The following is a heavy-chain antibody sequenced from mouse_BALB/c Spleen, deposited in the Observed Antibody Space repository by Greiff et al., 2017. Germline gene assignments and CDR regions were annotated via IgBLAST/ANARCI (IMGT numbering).Heavy chain of an antibody. V-gene: IGHV1-54*01. CDR1: GYAFTNYL. CDR2: INPGSGGT. J-gene: IGHJ2*01. D-gene: IGHD2-14*01. CDR3: AIYYRYYFDY. Sequence: QVQLQQSGAELVRPGTSVKVSCKASGYAFTNYLIEWVKQRPGQGLEWIGVINPGSGGTNYNEKFKGKATLTADKSSSTAYMQLSSLTSDDSAVYFCAIYYRYYFDYWGQGTTLTVSS.